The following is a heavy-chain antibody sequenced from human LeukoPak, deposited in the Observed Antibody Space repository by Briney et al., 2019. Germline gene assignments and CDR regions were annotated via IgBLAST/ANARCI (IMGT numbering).Heavy chain of an antibody. V-gene: IGHV4-59*12. CDR2: AADSGST. Sequence: PSETLSLTCTVSGDSMSDYFWTWIRQPPGKGLEWIGYAADSGSTNYNPSLKSRVTISVDTSKNQFSLKLSSVTAADTAVYYCARAGRRLYDYVWGSYRRYYFDYWGQGTLVTVSS. CDR3: ARAGRRLYDYVWGSYRRYYFDY. CDR1: GDSMSDYF. J-gene: IGHJ4*02. D-gene: IGHD3-16*02.